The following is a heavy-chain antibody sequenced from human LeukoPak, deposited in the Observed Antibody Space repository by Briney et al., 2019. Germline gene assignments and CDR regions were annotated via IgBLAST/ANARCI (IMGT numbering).Heavy chain of an antibody. Sequence: GRSLRLSCAASGFTFSSYGMHWVRQAPGKGLEWVTLISYDGSNKYYADSVKGRFTISRDNSKNTLYLQMNSLRAEDTAVYYCAKDLDGLDCSSTSCYADIWGQGTMVTVSS. J-gene: IGHJ3*02. D-gene: IGHD2-2*01. CDR2: ISYDGSNK. V-gene: IGHV3-30*18. CDR3: AKDLDGLDCSSTSCYADI. CDR1: GFTFSSYG.